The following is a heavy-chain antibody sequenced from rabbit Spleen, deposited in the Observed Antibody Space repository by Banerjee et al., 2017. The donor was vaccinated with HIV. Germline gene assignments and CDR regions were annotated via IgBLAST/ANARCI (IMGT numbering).Heavy chain of an antibody. Sequence: QSLEESGGGLVQPEGSLTLTCKASGFSFSSSDYICWVRQAPGKGLEWISCIAGSSSGFTYSATWATGRFTISKTSSTTVTLQMTSLTAADTATYFCARDPYAITNNKLWGPGTLVTVS. CDR1: GFSFSSSDY. CDR3: ARDPYAITNNKL. CDR2: IAGSSSGFT. J-gene: IGHJ4*01. V-gene: IGHV1S40*01. D-gene: IGHD6-1*01.